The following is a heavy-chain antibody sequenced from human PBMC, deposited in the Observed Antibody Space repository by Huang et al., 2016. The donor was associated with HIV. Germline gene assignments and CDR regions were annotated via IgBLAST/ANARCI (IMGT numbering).Heavy chain of an antibody. CDR3: ARPSDAAMIRDYYYPMDV. CDR1: GGTFSTFG. D-gene: IGHD5-18*01. CDR2: IIPNFNTA. V-gene: IGHV1-69*01. J-gene: IGHJ6*02. Sequence: QVQLVQSEAEVKKPGSSVKVSCKASGGTFSTFGLSWVRQASGRGLAWMAGIIPNFNTAYSAQKYQGRDKLTADESTNTAYVELNSRTCEDTAVYYCARPSDAAMIRDYYYPMDVWGQGTTVTVS.